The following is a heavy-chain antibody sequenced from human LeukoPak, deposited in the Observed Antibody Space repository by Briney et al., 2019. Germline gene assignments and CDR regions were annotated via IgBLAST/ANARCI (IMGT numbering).Heavy chain of an antibody. CDR2: ISGNAGVT. J-gene: IGHJ4*02. D-gene: IGHD6-19*01. CDR1: GFTFSTYA. V-gene: IGHV3-23*01. CDR3: AKNAGIVVAGSLFDY. Sequence: PGGSLRLSCAASGFTFSTYAMNWVRQAPGKGLEWVSGISGNAGVTYYADSVKGRFTVSRDNSKNTLYLQMSSLRAEDTAVYYCAKNAGIVVAGSLFDYWGQGTLVTVSS.